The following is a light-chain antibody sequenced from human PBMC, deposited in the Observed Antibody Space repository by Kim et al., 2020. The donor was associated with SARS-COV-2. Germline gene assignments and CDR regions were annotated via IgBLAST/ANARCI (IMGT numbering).Light chain of an antibody. V-gene: IGKV3-11*01. Sequence: EIVLTQSPATLSLSPGERATLSCRASQSVSPYLAWYQQKPGQAPRLLIYDASKRDTGIPARFSGSGSGTDFTLTISSLEPDDFAVYYCQLRTNWLTSGGGTKVDIK. CDR2: DAS. CDR1: QSVSPY. J-gene: IGKJ4*01. CDR3: QLRTNWLT.